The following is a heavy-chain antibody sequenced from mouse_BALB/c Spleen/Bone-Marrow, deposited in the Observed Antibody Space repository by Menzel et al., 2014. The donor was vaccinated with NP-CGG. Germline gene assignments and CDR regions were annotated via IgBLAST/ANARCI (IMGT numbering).Heavy chain of an antibody. J-gene: IGHJ3*01. Sequence: QVQLQQSGADLVRPGAPVKLTCKTSGYTFTNYWINWLKQRPGQGLEWIGNISPSNIHTNYNQKFKDKATLTVDKSSSTAYMQLSSPTSEDSAVYYRAKYDYGFTFWGQGTLVTVSA. CDR3: AKYDYGFTF. V-gene: IGHV1-69*02. D-gene: IGHD1-1*01. CDR2: ISPSNIHT. CDR1: GYTFTNYW.